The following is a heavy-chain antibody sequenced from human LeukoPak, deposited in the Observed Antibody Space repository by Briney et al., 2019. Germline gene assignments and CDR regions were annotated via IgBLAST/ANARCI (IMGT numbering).Heavy chain of an antibody. CDR3: ARVGYYDTHYGMDV. J-gene: IGHJ6*02. V-gene: IGHV3-7*01. D-gene: IGHD3-22*01. CDR1: GFTFSSYW. Sequence: HPGGSLRLSCAASGFTFSSYWMSWVRQAPGKGLEWVANIKQDGSEKYYVDSVKGRFTISRDNAKNSLYLQMNSLRAKDTAVYYCARVGYYDTHYGMDVWGQGTTVTVSS. CDR2: IKQDGSEK.